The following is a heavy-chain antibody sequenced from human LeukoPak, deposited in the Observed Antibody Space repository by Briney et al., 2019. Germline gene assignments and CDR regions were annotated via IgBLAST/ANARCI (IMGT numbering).Heavy chain of an antibody. CDR3: AKPVANVGYCSGGSCYGAFDI. Sequence: GGSPRLSCAASGFTFSSYAMSWVRQAPGKGLEWVSAISGSGGSTYYADSVKGRFTISRDNAKNSLYLQMNSLRAEDTAVYYCAKPVANVGYCSGGSCYGAFDIWGQGTMVTVSS. CDR1: GFTFSSYA. D-gene: IGHD2-15*01. J-gene: IGHJ3*02. CDR2: ISGSGGST. V-gene: IGHV3-23*01.